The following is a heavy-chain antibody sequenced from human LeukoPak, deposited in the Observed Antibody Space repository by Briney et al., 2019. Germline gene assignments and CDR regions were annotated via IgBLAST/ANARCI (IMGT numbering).Heavy chain of an antibody. CDR2: INPNSGGT. CDR1: GYTFTGYY. J-gene: IGHJ5*02. CDR3: ARDNVPLSIAAVEFDP. D-gene: IGHD6-13*01. V-gene: IGHV1-2*02. Sequence: ASVKVSCKASGYTFTGYYMHWVRQAPGQGLEWMGWINPNSGGTNYAQKFQGRVTMTRDTSISTAYMELSRLRSDDTAVYYCARDNVPLSIAAVEFDPWGQGTLVTVSS.